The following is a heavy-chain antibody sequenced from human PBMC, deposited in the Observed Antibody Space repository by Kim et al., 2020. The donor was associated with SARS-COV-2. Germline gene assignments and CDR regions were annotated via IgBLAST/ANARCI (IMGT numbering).Heavy chain of an antibody. CDR3: ARHFKAYSNAQQFDP. V-gene: IGHV4-59*08. CDR1: GGSVTGYY. Sequence: SETLSLTCTVSGGSVTGYYWTWIRQPPGKGLEWIGHIYYSGTTYYNSTLQGRVTISVATSRNQISLRLSSVTATDTAVYYCARHFKAYSNAQQFDPWGQGTLVTVSS. J-gene: IGHJ5*02. CDR2: IYYSGTT. D-gene: IGHD6-13*01.